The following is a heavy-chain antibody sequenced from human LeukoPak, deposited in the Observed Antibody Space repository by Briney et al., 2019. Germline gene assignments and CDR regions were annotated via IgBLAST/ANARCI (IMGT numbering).Heavy chain of an antibody. J-gene: IGHJ6*03. CDR2: IIPIFGTA. Sequence: ASVKGSCKASGGTFRCYAISWVRQAPGQGLEWMGGIIPIFGTANYAQKFQGRVTITTDESTSTAYMELSSLRSEDTAVYYCARGVGVVNYYYYYMDVWGKGTTVTVSS. D-gene: IGHD3-3*01. CDR3: ARGVGVVNYYYYYMDV. CDR1: GGTFRCYA. V-gene: IGHV1-69*05.